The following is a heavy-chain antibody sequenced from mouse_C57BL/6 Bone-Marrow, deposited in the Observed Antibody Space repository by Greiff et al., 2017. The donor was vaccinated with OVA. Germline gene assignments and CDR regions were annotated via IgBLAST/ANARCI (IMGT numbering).Heavy chain of an antibody. CDR3: ARITTVVEGVAY. CDR2: ISSGGSYT. V-gene: IGHV5-6*01. J-gene: IGHJ3*01. CDR1: GFTFSSYG. Sequence: EVKLVESGGDLVKPGGSLKLSCAASGFTFSSYGMSWVRQTPDKRLEWVATISSGGSYTYYPDSVKGRFTISRDNAKNTLYLQMSSLKSEDTAMYYGARITTVVEGVAYWGQGTLVTVSA. D-gene: IGHD1-1*01.